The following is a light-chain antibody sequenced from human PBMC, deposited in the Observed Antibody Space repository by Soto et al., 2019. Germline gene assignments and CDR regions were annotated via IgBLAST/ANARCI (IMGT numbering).Light chain of an antibody. V-gene: IGKV3D-20*02. J-gene: IGKJ5*01. CDR1: QTISSSS. CDR2: EAS. CDR3: QQRRNRPLT. Sequence: EIVLTQSPGTLALSPGERATLSCGASQTISSSSLAWYQQKPGQAPRLLIYEASSRAAAIPARFSGSGSGTDFTLTISSLDPEDFAVYYRQQRRNRPLTFGQGTRLEIK.